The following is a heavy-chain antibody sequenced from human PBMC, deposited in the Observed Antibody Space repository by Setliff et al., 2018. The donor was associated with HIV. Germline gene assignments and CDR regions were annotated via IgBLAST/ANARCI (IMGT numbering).Heavy chain of an antibody. Sequence: ASVKVSCKASGGTFSSYAISWVRQAPGQGLEWMGGIIPIFGNTNYAQKFQGRVTITADKSTSTAYMELSSLRSEDTAVYYCARQSSGSPEYFQHWGQGTLVTVSS. D-gene: IGHD1-26*01. CDR1: GGTFSSYA. J-gene: IGHJ1*01. V-gene: IGHV1-69*06. CDR3: ARQSSGSPEYFQH. CDR2: IIPIFGNT.